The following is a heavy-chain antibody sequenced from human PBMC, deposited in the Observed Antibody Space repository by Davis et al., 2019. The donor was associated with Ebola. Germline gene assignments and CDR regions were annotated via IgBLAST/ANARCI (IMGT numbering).Heavy chain of an antibody. CDR3: ARESLYDSSGYYVY. Sequence: PGGSLRLSCAASGFTFSSYAMSWVRQAPGKGLEWVSAISGSGGSTYYADSVKGRFTISRDNSKNTLYLQMNSLRAEDTAVYYCARESLYDSSGYYVYWGQGTLVTVSS. V-gene: IGHV3-23*01. D-gene: IGHD3-22*01. CDR2: ISGSGGST. J-gene: IGHJ4*02. CDR1: GFTFSSYA.